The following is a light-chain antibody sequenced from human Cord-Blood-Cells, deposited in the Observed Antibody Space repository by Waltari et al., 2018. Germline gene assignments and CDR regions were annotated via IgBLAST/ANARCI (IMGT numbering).Light chain of an antibody. V-gene: IGLV2-14*03. CDR3: SSYTSSSTWV. CDR2: DVS. J-gene: IGLJ3*02. CDR1: SSDVGGYNY. Sequence: QSALTQPASVSGSPGQSITISCTGTSSDVGGYNYVSWYQPHPGTAPKLMIYDVSNRPSGVSNRFSGSKSGNTASLTISGLQAEDEADYYCSSYTSSSTWVFGGGTKLTVL.